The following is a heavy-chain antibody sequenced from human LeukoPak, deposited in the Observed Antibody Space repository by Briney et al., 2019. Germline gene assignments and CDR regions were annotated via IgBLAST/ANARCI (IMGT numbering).Heavy chain of an antibody. D-gene: IGHD2-2*01. CDR3: ARMVGSSTSWYQATKYFDY. J-gene: IGHJ4*02. CDR2: ISAYNGNT. V-gene: IGHV1-18*01. CDR1: GYTFTSYG. Sequence: ASVKVSCKASGYTFTSYGISWVRQAPGQGLEWMGWISAYNGNTNYAQKLQGRVTTTTDTSTSTAYMELRSLRSDDTAVYYCARMVGSSTSWYQATKYFDYWGQGTLVTVSS.